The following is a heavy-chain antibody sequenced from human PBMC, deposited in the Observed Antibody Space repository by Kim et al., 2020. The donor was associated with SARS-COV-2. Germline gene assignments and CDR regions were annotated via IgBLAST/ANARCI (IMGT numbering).Heavy chain of an antibody. Sequence: GGSLRLSCAASGFTFSSYGMHWVRQAPGKGLEWVAVIWYDGSNKYYADSVKGRFTISRDNSKNTLYLQMNSLRAEDTAVYYCARDSSPPYSSGWSSYYGMDVWGQGTTVTVSS. V-gene: IGHV3-33*01. CDR3: ARDSSPPYSSGWSSYYGMDV. CDR1: GFTFSSYG. CDR2: IWYDGSNK. D-gene: IGHD6-19*01. J-gene: IGHJ6*02.